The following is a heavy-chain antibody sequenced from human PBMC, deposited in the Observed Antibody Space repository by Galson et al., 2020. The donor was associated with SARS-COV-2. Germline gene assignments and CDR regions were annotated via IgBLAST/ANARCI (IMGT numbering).Heavy chain of an antibody. CDR1: GFNFQIFA. CDR3: TKLSCNNCNCDADVSLVAVAV. V-gene: IGHV3-9*01. CDR2: ITWNGGRT. Sequence: TGGSLRLSCIASGFNFQIFAMHWVRQIPGRGLEWISSITWNGGRTYYADSMNGRFTISRDNGENSLILQIDRLRVEDSALYYCTKLSCNNCNCDADVSLVAVAVWGQGTMVTVSS. J-gene: IGHJ3*01. D-gene: IGHD2-2*01.